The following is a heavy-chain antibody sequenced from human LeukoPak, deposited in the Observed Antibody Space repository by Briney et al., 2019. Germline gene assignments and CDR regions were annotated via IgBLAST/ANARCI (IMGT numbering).Heavy chain of an antibody. J-gene: IGHJ4*02. CDR3: ATLPEWLRFASGWIDY. V-gene: IGHV3-23*01. D-gene: IGHD5-12*01. Sequence: GGSLRLSCAASRFTFSSYALSWVRQAPGKGLEWVSVISGSGETTYYADSVKGRFTISRDNSKNTLYLQMNSLRAEDTAVYYCATLPEWLRFASGWIDYWSQGTLVTVSS. CDR2: ISGSGETT. CDR1: RFTFSSYA.